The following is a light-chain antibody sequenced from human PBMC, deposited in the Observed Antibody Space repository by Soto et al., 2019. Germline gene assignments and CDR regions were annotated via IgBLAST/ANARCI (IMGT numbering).Light chain of an antibody. Sequence: DIQMTQSPSSLSASVGDRVTITCRASQSISSYLNGYQQKPGKAPKLLIYAASSLQSGVPSRFSGSGSGTDFTLTISSLQPEDFATYYCQQSYSNRAFGQGTKVEIK. CDR3: QQSYSNRA. J-gene: IGKJ1*01. CDR1: QSISSY. CDR2: AAS. V-gene: IGKV1-39*01.